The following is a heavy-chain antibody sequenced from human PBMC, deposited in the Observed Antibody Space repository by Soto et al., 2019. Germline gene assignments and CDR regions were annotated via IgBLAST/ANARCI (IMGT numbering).Heavy chain of an antibody. CDR2: ISSSGSYI. CDR1: GFGFNTYT. D-gene: IGHD6-19*01. Sequence: EVRVVESGGGLVKPGGSMRLSCVASGFGFNTYTMTWVRQAPGKGLEWVAAISSSGSYIHYADSVKGRFTISRDNAKKSVYLQMNSLRADDTAVYYCQGPIAIAGSGYWGQGTLVSVSS. J-gene: IGHJ4*02. V-gene: IGHV3-21*01. CDR3: QGPIAIAGSGY.